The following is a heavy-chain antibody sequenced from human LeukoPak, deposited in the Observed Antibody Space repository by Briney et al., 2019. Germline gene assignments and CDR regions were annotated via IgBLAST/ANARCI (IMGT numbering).Heavy chain of an antibody. Sequence: GGSLRLSCAASGFTVSSNYMSWVRQAPGKGLEWVSVIYSGGSTYYADSVKGRFTISRDNSKNTLYLQMNSLRAEDTAVYYCAKGREYSSSPEDYWGQGTLVTVSS. V-gene: IGHV3-53*01. D-gene: IGHD6-6*01. CDR2: IYSGGST. CDR1: GFTVSSNY. CDR3: AKGREYSSSPEDY. J-gene: IGHJ4*02.